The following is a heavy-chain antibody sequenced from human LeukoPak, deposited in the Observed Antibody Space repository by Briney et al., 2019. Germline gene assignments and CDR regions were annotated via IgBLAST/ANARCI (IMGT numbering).Heavy chain of an antibody. CDR3: ANFVGATTLDY. CDR1: GFIFSTSW. D-gene: IGHD1-26*01. Sequence: GGSLRLSCTASGFIFSTSWMTWVRQAPGKGLEWVANINLDGSEKYYVDSVKGRFTISRDNSKNTLYLQMNSLRAEDTAVYYCANFVGATTLDYWGQGTLVTVSS. J-gene: IGHJ4*02. CDR2: INLDGSEK. V-gene: IGHV3-7*01.